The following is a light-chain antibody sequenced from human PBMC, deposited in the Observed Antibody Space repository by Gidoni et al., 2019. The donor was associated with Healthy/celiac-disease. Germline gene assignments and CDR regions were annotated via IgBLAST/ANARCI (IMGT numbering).Light chain of an antibody. CDR3: QQYYSTPPT. Sequence: DIVMTQSPDSLAVSLGERATINCKSSQSVLYSSNNKNYLAWYQQKPGQPPKLRIYWAATRESGVPDRLSGSGSGTDFTLTISSLQAEEVAVYYCQQYYSTPPTFGQGTKVEIK. V-gene: IGKV4-1*01. CDR2: WAA. J-gene: IGKJ1*01. CDR1: QSVLYSSNNKNY.